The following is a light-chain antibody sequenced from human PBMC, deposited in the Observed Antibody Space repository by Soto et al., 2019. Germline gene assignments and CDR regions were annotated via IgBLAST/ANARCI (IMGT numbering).Light chain of an antibody. CDR2: EGS. Sequence: SAQAQPPCGSGSPRQTITISCTGTSSDVGTYNLVSWYQQHPGKAPKLMLYEGSKRPSGVSNRFSGSNSGNTASLTISGLQAEDEADYYCCSYAAGSAPYVFGHGSQVTVL. J-gene: IGLJ1*01. CDR3: CSYAAGSAPYV. CDR1: SSDVGTYNL. V-gene: IGLV2-23*01.